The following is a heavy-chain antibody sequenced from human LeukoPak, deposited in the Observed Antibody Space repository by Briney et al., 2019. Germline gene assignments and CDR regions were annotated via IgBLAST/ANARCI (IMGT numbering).Heavy chain of an antibody. CDR3: AKDVKPDSGRDVDY. CDR1: GFTFGSFS. D-gene: IGHD6-19*01. CDR2: IYPSGDST. V-gene: IGHV3-23*01. J-gene: IGHJ4*02. Sequence: GGSLRLSCAASGFTFGSFSVNWVRQAPXXGLEWVSAIYPSGDSTYYADSVKGRFTISRDNSRNTLYLQMHSLSAEDTAVYYCAKDVKPDSGRDVDYWGQGALVTVSS.